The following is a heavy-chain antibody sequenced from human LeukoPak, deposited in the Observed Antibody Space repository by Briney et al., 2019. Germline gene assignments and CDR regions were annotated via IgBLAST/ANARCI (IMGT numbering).Heavy chain of an antibody. CDR2: ISSSSSYI. D-gene: IGHD2-21*02. CDR1: GFTFSSYS. V-gene: IGHV3-21*01. CDR3: ARGMGTDYYYYYGMDV. J-gene: IGHJ6*02. Sequence: GGSPRLSCAASGFTFSSYSMNWVRQAPGKGLEWVSSISSSSSYIYYADSVKGRFTIPRDNAKNSLYLQMNSLRAEDTAVYYCARGMGTDYYYYYGMDVWGQGTMVTVSS.